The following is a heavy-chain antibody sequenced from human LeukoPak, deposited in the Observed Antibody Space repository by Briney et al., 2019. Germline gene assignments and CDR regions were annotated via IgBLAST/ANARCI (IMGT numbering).Heavy chain of an antibody. CDR2: IYYSGST. CDR3: TGGYCSSTSCSHYNWFDP. V-gene: IGHV4-59*01. J-gene: IGHJ5*02. CDR1: GGSISRYY. D-gene: IGHD2-2*01. Sequence: PSETLSLTCTVSGGSISRYYWSWIRQPPGKGLEWIGYIYYSGSTNYNPSLKSRVTISVDTSKNQFSLKLSSVTAADTAVYYCTGGYCSSTSCSHYNWFDPWGQGTLVTVSS.